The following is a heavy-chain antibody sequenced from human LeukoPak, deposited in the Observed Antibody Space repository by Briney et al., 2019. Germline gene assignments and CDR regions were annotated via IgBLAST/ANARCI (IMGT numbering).Heavy chain of an antibody. CDR3: ARDVVGAVAATDY. J-gene: IGHJ4*02. CDR2: IYYSGST. D-gene: IGHD6-19*01. CDR1: GGSLSSSSYY. Sequence: PSETLSLTCTVSGGSLSSSSYYWGWIRQPPGKGLEWIGSIYYSGSTYYNPSLKSRVTISVDPSKNQFSQKLSSVTAADTAVYYCARDVVGAVAATDYWGQGTLVTVSS. V-gene: IGHV4-39*07.